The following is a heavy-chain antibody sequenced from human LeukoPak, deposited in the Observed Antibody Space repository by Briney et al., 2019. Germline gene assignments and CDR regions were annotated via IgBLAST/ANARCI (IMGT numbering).Heavy chain of an antibody. D-gene: IGHD1-26*01. V-gene: IGHV3-48*01. CDR1: AFTFSDYS. CDR3: ARDRIKSGTSYFDY. CDR2: ISGRSSTI. J-gene: IGHJ4*02. Sequence: GGSLRLSCAASAFTFSDYSMNWVRQAPGKGLEWVSYISGRSSTIYYADSVKGRFTISRDNAKNSMYLQMNRLTAEDTAVYYCARDRIKSGTSYFDYWGQGTLVTVSS.